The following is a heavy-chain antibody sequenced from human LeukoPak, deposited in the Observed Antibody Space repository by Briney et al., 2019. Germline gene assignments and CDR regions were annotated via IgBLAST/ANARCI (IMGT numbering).Heavy chain of an antibody. D-gene: IGHD3-22*01. Sequence: GGSLRLSCAASGFTVSSNYMSWVRQAPGKGLEWVAVISYDGSNKYYADSVKGRFTISRDNSKNTLYLQMNSLRAEDTAVYYCARETHYYDSSGYQETYYFDYWGQGTLVTVSS. CDR3: ARETHYYDSSGYQETYYFDY. CDR2: ISYDGSNK. CDR1: GFTVSSNY. V-gene: IGHV3-30*03. J-gene: IGHJ4*02.